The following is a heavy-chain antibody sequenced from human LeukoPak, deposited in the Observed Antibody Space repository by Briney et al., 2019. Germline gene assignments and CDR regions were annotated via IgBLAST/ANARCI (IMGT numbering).Heavy chain of an antibody. V-gene: IGHV4-61*05. CDR3: ARGGLWFGELLLSYYYYGMDV. CDR2: IYYSGRT. CDR1: GGSISSSSYY. Sequence: SETLSLTCTVSGGSISSSSYYWGWIRQPPGKGLEWIGYIYYSGRTNYNPSLKSRVTISVDTSKNQFSLILSSVTAADTAVYYCARGGLWFGELLLSYYYYGMDVWGQGTTVTVSS. D-gene: IGHD3-10*01. J-gene: IGHJ6*02.